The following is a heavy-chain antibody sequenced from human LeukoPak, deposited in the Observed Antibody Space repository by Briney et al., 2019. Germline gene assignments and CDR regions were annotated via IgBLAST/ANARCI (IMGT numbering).Heavy chain of an antibody. D-gene: IGHD6-6*01. CDR1: GFTFSSYA. Sequence: GGSLRLSCAASGFTFSSYAMSWVRQAPGKGLEWVSAISGSGGSTYYADSVKGRFTISRDNSKNTLYLQMNSLRAEDTAVYYSATDLPLWVSSPCDYWGQGTLVTVSS. J-gene: IGHJ4*02. CDR3: ATDLPLWVSSPCDY. CDR2: ISGSGGST. V-gene: IGHV3-23*01.